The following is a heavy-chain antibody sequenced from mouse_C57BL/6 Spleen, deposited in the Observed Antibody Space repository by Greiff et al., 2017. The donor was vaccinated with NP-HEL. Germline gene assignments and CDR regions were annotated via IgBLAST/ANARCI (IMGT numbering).Heavy chain of an antibody. V-gene: IGHV1-54*01. Sequence: QVQLQQSGAELVRPGTSVKVSCKASGYAFTNYLIEWVKQRPGQGLEWIGVINPGSGGTNYNEKFKGKATLTADKSSSTAYMQLSSLTSEDSAVYFCARSGDYDAMDGWGQGTSVTVST. CDR3: ARSGDYDAMDG. D-gene: IGHD3-2*02. CDR2: INPGSGGT. J-gene: IGHJ4*01. CDR1: GYAFTNYL.